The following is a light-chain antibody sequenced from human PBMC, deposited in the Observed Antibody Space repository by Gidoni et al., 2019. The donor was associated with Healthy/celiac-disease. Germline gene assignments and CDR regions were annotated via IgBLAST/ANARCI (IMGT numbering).Light chain of an antibody. CDR2: AAS. J-gene: IGKJ1*01. CDR1: QSNSSY. CDR3: QQSYSTPRT. V-gene: IGKV1-39*01. Sequence: DIQMTQSPSSLSASVGDRVTLTCRASQSNSSYLNWYQQKPGKAPKLLIYAASSLQSGVPSRFSGSGSGTDFTLTISSLQPEDFATYYCQQSYSTPRTFGQGTKVEIK.